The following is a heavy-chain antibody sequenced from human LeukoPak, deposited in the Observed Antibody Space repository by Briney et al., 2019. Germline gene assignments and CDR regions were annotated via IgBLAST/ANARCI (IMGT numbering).Heavy chain of an antibody. CDR3: ATSFGAIRGY. CDR1: GFTFSSYG. J-gene: IGHJ4*02. D-gene: IGHD3-10*01. Sequence: PGGSLRLSCAASGFTFSSYGMHWVRQAPGKGLEWVAFIRYDGSNKYYADSVKGRFTISRDNAKNSLYLQMNSLRAEDTAVYYCATSFGAIRGYWGQGTLVSVSS. V-gene: IGHV3-30*02. CDR2: IRYDGSNK.